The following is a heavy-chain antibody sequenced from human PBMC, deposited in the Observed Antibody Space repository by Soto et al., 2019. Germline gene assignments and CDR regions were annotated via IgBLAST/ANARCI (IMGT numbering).Heavy chain of an antibody. J-gene: IGHJ6*02. Sequence: GTSVKVSCKASGGTFSSYAISWVRQAPGQGLEWMGGIIPIFGTANYAQKFQGRVTITTDESTSTAYMELSSLRSEDTAVYYCARAALRGYSYGYSMYYGMDVWGQGTTVTVSS. V-gene: IGHV1-69*05. CDR2: IIPIFGTA. CDR1: GGTFSSYA. CDR3: ARAALRGYSYGYSMYYGMDV. D-gene: IGHD5-18*01.